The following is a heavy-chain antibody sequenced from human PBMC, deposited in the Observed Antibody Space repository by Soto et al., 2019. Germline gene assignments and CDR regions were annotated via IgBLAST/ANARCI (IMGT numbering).Heavy chain of an antibody. V-gene: IGHV3-23*01. CDR1: GVTFSSYA. CDR3: AKGWFAAVAGAYYFDY. Sequence: EVQLLESGGGLVQPGGSLRLSCAASGVTFSSYAMSWVRQAPGKWLAWVSAISGSGGSTYYADSVKGRFTISRDNSRNTLYLQMNSLRAEDTAVYYCAKGWFAAVAGAYYFDYWGKGTLVTVSS. D-gene: IGHD6-19*01. J-gene: IGHJ4*02. CDR2: ISGSGGST.